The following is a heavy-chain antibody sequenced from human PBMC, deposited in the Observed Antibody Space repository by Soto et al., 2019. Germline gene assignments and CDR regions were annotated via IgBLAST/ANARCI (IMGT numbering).Heavy chain of an antibody. CDR1: RGSINSYY. CDR3: VGLHYTYGYIDY. V-gene: IGHV4-59*01. Sequence: PSETLSLTCIVSRGSINSYYWSWVRQPPGKGLEWIGYIYYTGSTNYNPSLKSRVTISVDTSKNQFSLKLSSVIAADTAVYYCVGLHYTYGYIDYWGQGTLVTVSS. CDR2: IYYTGST. D-gene: IGHD5-18*01. J-gene: IGHJ4*02.